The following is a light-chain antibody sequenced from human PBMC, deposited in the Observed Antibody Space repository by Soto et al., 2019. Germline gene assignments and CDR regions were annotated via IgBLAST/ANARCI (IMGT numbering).Light chain of an antibody. Sequence: EIVMTQSPATLSVSPGERATLSCRASQSVSSNLAWYQQKPGQAPRLLIYGASTSATGIPARFSGSRSGTEFTLTISSLQSEDFAVYYCQQYNNWPQTFGQGTKGEIK. CDR1: QSVSSN. CDR2: GAS. J-gene: IGKJ1*01. V-gene: IGKV3-15*01. CDR3: QQYNNWPQT.